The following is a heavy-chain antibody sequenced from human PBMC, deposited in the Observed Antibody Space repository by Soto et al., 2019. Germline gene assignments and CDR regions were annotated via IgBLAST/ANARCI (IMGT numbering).Heavy chain of an antibody. CDR2: FDPEDGET. J-gene: IGHJ6*02. CDR3: ARFIAAAGGYYYYGMDV. D-gene: IGHD6-13*01. V-gene: IGHV1-24*01. CDR1: GYTLTELS. Sequence: ASVKVSCKVSGYTLTELSMHWVRQAPGKGLEWMGGFDPEDGETIYAQKFQGRVTMTEDTSTDTAYMELSSLRSEDTAVYYCARFIAAAGGYYYYGMDVWGQGTTVTVFS.